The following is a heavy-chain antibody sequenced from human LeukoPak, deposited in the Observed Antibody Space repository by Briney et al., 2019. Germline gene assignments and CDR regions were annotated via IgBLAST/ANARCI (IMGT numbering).Heavy chain of an antibody. J-gene: IGHJ4*02. D-gene: IGHD2-2*01. Sequence: PGGSLRLSCAASGFTFSSYSMNYVRQAPGKGLEWVSSIGGSGSHTYYSDSVKGRFTISRDNARNSLYLQMNSLRAEDTAVYYFARDLGVPDWGQGTLVTVSS. V-gene: IGHV3-21*01. CDR3: ARDLGVPD. CDR1: GFTFSSYS. CDR2: IGGSGSHT.